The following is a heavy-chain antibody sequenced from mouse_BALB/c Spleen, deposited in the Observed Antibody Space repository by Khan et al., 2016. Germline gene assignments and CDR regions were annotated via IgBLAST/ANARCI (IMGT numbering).Heavy chain of an antibody. V-gene: IGHV3-1*02. CDR1: GYSITSGYS. CDR2: IHYGGTT. J-gene: IGHJ3*01. CDR3: VSYDYYDPWFAY. D-gene: IGHD2-4*01. Sequence: EVQLQESGPDLVKPSRSLSLTCTVTGYSITSGYSWHWIRQFPGNKLEWMGYIHYGGTTNFNPSLKSRISITRDTSKNQFFLQLNSVTTEDTATSYCVSYDYYDPWFAYWGQGTLVTVSA.